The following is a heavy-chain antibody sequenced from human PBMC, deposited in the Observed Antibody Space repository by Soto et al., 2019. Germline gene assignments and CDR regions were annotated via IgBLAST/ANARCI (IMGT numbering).Heavy chain of an antibody. CDR3: ARRGSRSSSALPSYDY. D-gene: IGHD3-22*01. CDR1: SDSISSGYY. Sequence: SETLSLTCAVSSDSISSGYYCDWIRQPPGKGLEWIGSIFHSGTPYYNLSLKSRLTISMDTSKTQFSLKLTSVTAADTAVYYCARRGSRSSSALPSYDYWGRGILVTVSS. J-gene: IGHJ4*02. V-gene: IGHV4-38-2*01. CDR2: IFHSGTP.